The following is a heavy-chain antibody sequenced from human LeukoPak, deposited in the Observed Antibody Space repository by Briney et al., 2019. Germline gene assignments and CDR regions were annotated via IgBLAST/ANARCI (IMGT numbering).Heavy chain of an antibody. Sequence: PGGSLRLSCAASGFTFSSYAMHWVRQAPGKGLEWVAVISYDGSNKYYADSVKGRFTISRDNSKNTLYLQMNSLRAEDTAVYYCATLENSGSYDYWGQGTLVTVSS. CDR2: ISYDGSNK. V-gene: IGHV3-30-3*01. J-gene: IGHJ4*02. CDR1: GFTFSSYA. D-gene: IGHD1-26*01. CDR3: ATLENSGSYDY.